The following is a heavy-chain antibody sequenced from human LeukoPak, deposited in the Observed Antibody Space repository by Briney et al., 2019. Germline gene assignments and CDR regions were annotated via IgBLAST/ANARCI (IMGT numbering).Heavy chain of an antibody. Sequence: ASMKVSCKTSENIFTDYYIHWVRQARGQGLEWLGWINPHSGGTNYAQYFQDRVIMTGDTSISTAYMELRGLISDDTATYYCARGGDNYDILTQWGQGTLVTVSS. CDR3: ARGGDNYDILTQ. CDR2: INPHSGGT. CDR1: ENIFTDYY. D-gene: IGHD3-9*01. V-gene: IGHV1-2*02. J-gene: IGHJ4*02.